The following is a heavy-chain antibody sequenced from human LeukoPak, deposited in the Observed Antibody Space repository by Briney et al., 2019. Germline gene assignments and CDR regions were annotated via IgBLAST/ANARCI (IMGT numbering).Heavy chain of an antibody. V-gene: IGHV4-34*01. J-gene: IGHJ5*02. CDR1: GGSFSGYY. CDR2: INHSGST. Sequence: SETLSLTCAVYGGSFSGYYWSWIRQPPGKGLEWIGEINHSGSTNYNPSLKSRVTISVDTSKNQFSLKLSSVTAADTAVYYCARGSQKYSRGPTVNWFDPWGQGTLVTVSS. D-gene: IGHD6-6*01. CDR3: ARGSQKYSRGPTVNWFDP.